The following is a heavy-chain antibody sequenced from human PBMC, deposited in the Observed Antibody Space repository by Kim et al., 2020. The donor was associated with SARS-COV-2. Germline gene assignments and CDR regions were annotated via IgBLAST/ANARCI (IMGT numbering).Heavy chain of an antibody. Sequence: GGSLRLSCAASGFTFSDYYMSWIRQAPGKGLEWVSYISSSSSYTNYADSVKGRFTISRDNAKNSLYLQMNSLRAEDTAVYYCASSVSPFRDAFDIWGQGTMVTVSS. CDR1: GFTFSDYY. CDR2: ISSSSSYT. J-gene: IGHJ3*02. D-gene: IGHD1-26*01. V-gene: IGHV3-11*06. CDR3: ASSVSPFRDAFDI.